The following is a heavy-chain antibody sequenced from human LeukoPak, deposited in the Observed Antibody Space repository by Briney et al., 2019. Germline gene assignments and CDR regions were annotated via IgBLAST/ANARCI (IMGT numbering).Heavy chain of an antibody. CDR1: GFTFSSYW. CDR2: ISGSGGST. J-gene: IGHJ6*02. CDR3: AKVGWFEDYYYYYGMDV. Sequence: PGGSLRLSCAASGFTFSSYWMSWVRQAPGKGLEWVSAISGSGGSTYYADSVKGRFTVSRDNSKNTLYLQMNSLRAEDTAVYYCAKVGWFEDYYYYYGMDVWGQGTTVTVSS. V-gene: IGHV3-23*01. D-gene: IGHD3-10*01.